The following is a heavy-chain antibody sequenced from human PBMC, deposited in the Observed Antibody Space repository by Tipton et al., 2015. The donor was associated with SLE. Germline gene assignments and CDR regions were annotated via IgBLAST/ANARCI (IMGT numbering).Heavy chain of an antibody. D-gene: IGHD1-26*01. CDR1: GGSISGHY. Sequence: GLVKPSETLSLTCTVSGGSISGHYWSWIRQSPEKGLEYIGYIYYSGGTNYNPSLKSRVTISVDTSKNQFSLKLSSVTAADTAVYYCARDEVGAGAFDIWGQGTMVTVSS. V-gene: IGHV4-59*11. CDR3: ARDEVGAGAFDI. CDR2: IYYSGGT. J-gene: IGHJ3*02.